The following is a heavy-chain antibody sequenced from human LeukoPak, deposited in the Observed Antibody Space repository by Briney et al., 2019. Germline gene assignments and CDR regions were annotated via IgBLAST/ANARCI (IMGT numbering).Heavy chain of an antibody. CDR3: AKVPWGSGSYPGWFDP. CDR2: ISGSGGST. CDR1: GFTFSSYG. Sequence: GGSLRLSCAASGFTFSSYGMSWVRQAPGKGLEWVSAISGSGGSTYYADSVKGRFTISRDNSKNTLYLQMNSLRAEDTAVYYCAKVPWGSGSYPGWFDPWGQGTLVTVSS. D-gene: IGHD3-10*01. J-gene: IGHJ5*02. V-gene: IGHV3-23*01.